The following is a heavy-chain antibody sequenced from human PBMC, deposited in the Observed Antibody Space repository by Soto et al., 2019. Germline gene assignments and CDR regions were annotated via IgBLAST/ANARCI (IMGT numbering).Heavy chain of an antibody. D-gene: IGHD5-18*01. J-gene: IGHJ5*02. V-gene: IGHV1-69*01. CDR2: IIPIFGTA. Sequence: QVQLVQSGAEVKKPGSSVKVSCKASGGTFSSYAISWVRQAPGQGLEWMGGIIPIFGTANYAKKFQGRVTITADESTNKANKALSSLISEETAVYYCARGWTSGYSYGLFDWFDHWGQGTLVTVSS. CDR1: GGTFSSYA. CDR3: ARGWTSGYSYGLFDWFDH.